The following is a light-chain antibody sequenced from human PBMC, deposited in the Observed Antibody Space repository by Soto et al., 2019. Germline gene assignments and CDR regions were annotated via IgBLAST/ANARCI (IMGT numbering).Light chain of an antibody. CDR3: STWDDSLRGVL. Sequence: QSVLTQPPSASGTPGQRVTISCSGGSSNIGSNYAYWYRQLPGTAPKLVIYANSQRPSGVPDRFSGSKSGTSAALAISWLRSDDEADYYYSTWDDSLRGVLFGGGTKLTVL. J-gene: IGLJ2*01. CDR2: ANS. V-gene: IGLV1-47*01. CDR1: SSNIGSNY.